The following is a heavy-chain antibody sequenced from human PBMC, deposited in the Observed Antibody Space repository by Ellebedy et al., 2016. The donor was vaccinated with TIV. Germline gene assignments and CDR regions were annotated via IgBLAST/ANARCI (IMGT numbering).Heavy chain of an antibody. CDR1: GGSMTIGGYY. D-gene: IGHD4-17*01. CDR2: IYYSGGT. V-gene: IGHV4-31*03. Sequence: MPSETLSLTCTVSGGSMTIGGYYWNWIRQHPGKGLEWIGYIYYSGGTFYNPSSTRRISMSVDTSKNPFYLKLTFVTAADKAFYYCARGYGDTWGPGTLVTVAA. CDR3: ARGYGDT. J-gene: IGHJ4*02.